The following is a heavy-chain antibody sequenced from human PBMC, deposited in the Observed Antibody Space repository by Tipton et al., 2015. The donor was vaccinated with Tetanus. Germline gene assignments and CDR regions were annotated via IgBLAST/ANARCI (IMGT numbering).Heavy chain of an antibody. D-gene: IGHD2-2*01. J-gene: IGHJ4*02. CDR3: ARTSIPAADYCFDY. Sequence: LRLSCAVSGGSISSSDYYWAWLRQPPGSGLEWIGSVFYTGITYYNASLSSRLTISVDTSKNQFSLKLSSVTAADTAVYYCARTSIPAADYCFDYWGQGTLVTVSS. CDR1: GGSISSSDYY. V-gene: IGHV4-39*01. CDR2: VFYTGIT.